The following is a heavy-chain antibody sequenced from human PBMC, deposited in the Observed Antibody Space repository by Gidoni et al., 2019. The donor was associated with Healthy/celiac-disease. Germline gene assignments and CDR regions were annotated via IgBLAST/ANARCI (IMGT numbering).Heavy chain of an antibody. D-gene: IGHD5-18*01. V-gene: IGHV4-30-2*01. Sequence: QLQLQESGSGLVKPSQTLYPTCAVSGGSISSGGYSRSWIRQPPGKGLEWIGYIYHSGSTYYNPSLKSRVTISVDRSKNQFSLKLSSVTAADTAVYYCARGVGYSYGTYYYYYGMDVWGQGTTVTVSS. J-gene: IGHJ6*02. CDR1: GGSISSGGYS. CDR3: ARGVGYSYGTYYYYYGMDV. CDR2: IYHSGST.